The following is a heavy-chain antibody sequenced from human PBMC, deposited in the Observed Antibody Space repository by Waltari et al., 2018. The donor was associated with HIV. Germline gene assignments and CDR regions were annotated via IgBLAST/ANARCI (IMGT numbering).Heavy chain of an antibody. D-gene: IGHD7-27*01. CDR1: GGSISTRSYY. V-gene: IGHV4-39*01. Sequence: QLQLQESGPGLVKPSETLSLTCTVSGGSISTRSYYWGWLRQPPGKGLESIGNIYYRGNTFYNSSLNSRVTMSVDTSRNQFSLNLSSVTAADTAVYYCARVARRGLVWGSPWYYGMDVWGQGTTVTVSS. J-gene: IGHJ6*02. CDR2: IYYRGNT. CDR3: ARVARRGLVWGSPWYYGMDV.